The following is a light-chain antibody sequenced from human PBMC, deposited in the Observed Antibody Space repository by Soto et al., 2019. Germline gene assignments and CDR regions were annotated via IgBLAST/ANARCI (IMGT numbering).Light chain of an antibody. CDR3: AAWDDSLGAVV. Sequence: QSVLTQPPSVSGAPGQRVTISCSGTSSSIGAGYEVHWYHQLPGTAPKLVVSGNGNRPSGVPDRLSASKSGTSASLAITGLQAEDDSDYYCAAWDDSLGAVVFGGGTKLTVL. V-gene: IGLV1-40*01. J-gene: IGLJ2*01. CDR2: GNG. CDR1: SSSIGAGYE.